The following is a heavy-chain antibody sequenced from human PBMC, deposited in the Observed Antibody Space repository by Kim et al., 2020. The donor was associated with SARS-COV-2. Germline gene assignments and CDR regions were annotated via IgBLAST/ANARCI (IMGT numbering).Heavy chain of an antibody. CDR2: NT. D-gene: IGHD4-17*01. V-gene: IGHV1-18*01. J-gene: IGHJ4*02. Sequence: NTNYAQKLQGRVTMTTDTSTSTAYMELRSLRSDDTAVYYCARGIRFFDYWGQGTLVTVSS. CDR3: ARGIRFFDY.